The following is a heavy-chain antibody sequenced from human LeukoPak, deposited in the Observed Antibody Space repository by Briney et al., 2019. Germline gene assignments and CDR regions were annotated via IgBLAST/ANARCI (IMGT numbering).Heavy chain of an antibody. J-gene: IGHJ4*02. V-gene: IGHV4-34*01. D-gene: IGHD3-10*01. Sequence: SETLSLTCAVYGGSFSGYYWSWIRQPPGKGLEWIGEINHSGSTNYNPSLKSRVTISVDTSKNQFSLKLSSVTAADTAVYYCARASGSGTDYWGQGTLVTVSS. CDR1: GGSFSGYY. CDR3: ARASGSGTDY. CDR2: INHSGST.